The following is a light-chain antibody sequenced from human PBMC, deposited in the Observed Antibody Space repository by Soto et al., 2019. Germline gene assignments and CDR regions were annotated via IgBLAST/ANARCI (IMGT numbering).Light chain of an antibody. CDR2: GAS. J-gene: IGKJ1*01. V-gene: IGKV3-20*01. CDR3: QRYGSSLTWT. Sequence: EMVLTQSPGTLSLSPGERATLSCRAIQSISSNYLAWYQQKPGQAPRLLIYGASSRATGIPDRFSGSGSGTDFTLTISRLEPEDSAVYYCQRYGSSLTWTFGQGTKVDIK. CDR1: QSISSNY.